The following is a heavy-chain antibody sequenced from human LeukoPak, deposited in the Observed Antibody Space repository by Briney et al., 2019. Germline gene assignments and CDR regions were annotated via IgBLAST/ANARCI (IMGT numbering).Heavy chain of an antibody. D-gene: IGHD4-17*01. V-gene: IGHV2-5*01. CDR2: IYWNDDK. CDR3: AHSGTVTTPHDAFDI. CDR1: GFSLSTSGVG. J-gene: IGHJ3*02. Sequence: PTLVKPTQTLTLTCTFSGFSLSTSGVGVGWIRQPPGKALEWLALIYWNDDKRYSPSLKSRLTITKDTSKNQVVLTMSNMDPVDTATYYCAHSGTVTTPHDAFDIWGQGTMVTVSS.